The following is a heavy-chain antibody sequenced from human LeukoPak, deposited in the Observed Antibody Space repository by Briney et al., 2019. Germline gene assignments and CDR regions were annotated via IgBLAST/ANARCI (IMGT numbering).Heavy chain of an antibody. CDR2: IYTSGST. CDR3: ARERRVYYMDV. D-gene: IGHD3-3*01. J-gene: IGHJ6*03. Sequence: SQTLSLTCTVSGGSISSGSYYWSWIRQPAGKGLEWIGRIYTSGSTNCNPSLKSRVTISVDTSKNQFSLKLSSVTAADTAVYYCARERRVYYMDVWGKGTTVTVSS. V-gene: IGHV4-61*02. CDR1: GGSISSGSYY.